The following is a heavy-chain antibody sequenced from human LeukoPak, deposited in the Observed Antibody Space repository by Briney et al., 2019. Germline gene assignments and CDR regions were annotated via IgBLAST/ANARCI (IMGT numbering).Heavy chain of an antibody. J-gene: IGHJ6*02. Sequence: SETLSLTCTVSGGSINNFYWSWIRQPPGKGLEWIGYIFYSGSTNYNPSLESRVTISIDTSKNQFSLKVNSLTAADTAVYYCARTGYYASGSSYYYGMDVWGQGTTVTVSS. CDR1: GGSINNFY. D-gene: IGHD3-10*01. V-gene: IGHV4-59*08. CDR3: ARTGYYASGSSYYYGMDV. CDR2: IFYSGST.